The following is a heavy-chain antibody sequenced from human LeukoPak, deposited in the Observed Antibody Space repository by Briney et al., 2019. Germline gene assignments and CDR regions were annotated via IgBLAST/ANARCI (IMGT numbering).Heavy chain of an antibody. D-gene: IGHD4-23*01. Sequence: SETLSLTCAVYGGSFSGYYWSWIRQPPGKGLEWIGEINHSGSTNYNPSLKSRVTMSVDTSKNQFSLKLSSVTAADTAVYYCARKGATAGGTRAFDIWGRGTMVTVSS. CDR2: INHSGST. CDR1: GGSFSGYY. CDR3: ARKGATAGGTRAFDI. J-gene: IGHJ3*02. V-gene: IGHV4-34*01.